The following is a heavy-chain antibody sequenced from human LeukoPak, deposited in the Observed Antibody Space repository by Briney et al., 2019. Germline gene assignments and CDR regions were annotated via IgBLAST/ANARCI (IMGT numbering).Heavy chain of an antibody. CDR3: ARDYCSGGSCYAFGY. CDR2: IYYSGST. D-gene: IGHD2-15*01. Sequence: SETLSLTCTVSGVSISSYYWSWLRQPPGKGLEWIGYIYYSGSTNYNPSLKGRVTISVDTSKNQFSLKLSSVTAADTAVYYCARDYCSGGSCYAFGYWGQGTLVTVSS. V-gene: IGHV4-59*01. J-gene: IGHJ4*02. CDR1: GVSISSYY.